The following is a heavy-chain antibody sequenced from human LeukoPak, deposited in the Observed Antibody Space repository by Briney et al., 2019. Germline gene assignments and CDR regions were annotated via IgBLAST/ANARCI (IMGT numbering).Heavy chain of an antibody. V-gene: IGHV4-30-4*01. CDR1: GGSISSGDYY. Sequence: SETLSLTCTVSGGSISSGDYYWSWIRQPPGTGLEWIGYIYYSGSTYYNPSLKSRVTISVDTSKNQFSLKLSSVTAADTAVYYCARDRRSFDMDVWGQGTTVTVSS. D-gene: IGHD2/OR15-2a*01. J-gene: IGHJ6*02. CDR2: IYYSGST. CDR3: ARDRRSFDMDV.